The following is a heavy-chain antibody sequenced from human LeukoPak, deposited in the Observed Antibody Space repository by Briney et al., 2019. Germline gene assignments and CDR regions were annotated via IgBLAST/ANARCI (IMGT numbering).Heavy chain of an antibody. D-gene: IGHD5-18*01. CDR1: GFTFDDYA. CDR3: AKDLWHSTDTAMVHYYYYGMDV. V-gene: IGHV3-9*01. Sequence: PGGSLRLSCAASGFTFDDYAMHWVRQAPGKGLEWVSGISWNSGSIGYADSVKGRFTISRDNAKNSLYLQMNSLRAEDTALYYWAKDLWHSTDTAMVHYYYYGMDVWGQGTTVTVSS. CDR2: ISWNSGSI. J-gene: IGHJ6*02.